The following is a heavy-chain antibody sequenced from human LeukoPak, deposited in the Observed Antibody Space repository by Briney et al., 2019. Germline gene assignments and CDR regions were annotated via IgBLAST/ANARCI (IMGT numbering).Heavy chain of an antibody. CDR1: GGSISSYY. CDR3: ARDQLSSGLNYCGGDCYHRANWFDP. Sequence: SETLSLTCTVSGGSISSYYWSWIRQPAGKGLEWIGRIYTSGSTNYNPSLKSRVTMSVDTSKNQFSLKLSSVTAADTAVYYCARDQLSSGLNYCGGDCYHRANWFDPWGQGTLVTVSS. V-gene: IGHV4-4*07. J-gene: IGHJ5*02. CDR2: IYTSGST. D-gene: IGHD2-21*02.